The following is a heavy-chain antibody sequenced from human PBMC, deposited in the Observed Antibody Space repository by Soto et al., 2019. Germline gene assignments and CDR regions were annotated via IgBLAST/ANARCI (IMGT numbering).Heavy chain of an antibody. D-gene: IGHD6-13*01. J-gene: IGHJ3*02. CDR1: GFTFSNAW. CDR2: IKSKTDGGTT. CDR3: IGGGGNQLVRSNAFYI. Sequence: PGGSLRLSCAASGFTFSNAWMSWVRQAPGKGLEWVGRIKSKTDGGTTDYAAPVKGRFTISRDDSKNTLYLQMNSLKTEDTAVYYCIGGGGNQLVRSNAFYIWGPGTMRTVS. V-gene: IGHV3-15*01.